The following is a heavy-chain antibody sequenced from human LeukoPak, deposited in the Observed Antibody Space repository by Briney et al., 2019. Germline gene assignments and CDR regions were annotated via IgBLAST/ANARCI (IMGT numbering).Heavy chain of an antibody. CDR3: ARDPYGSGSYYPFDY. J-gene: IGHJ4*02. CDR1: GYTFTSYG. CDR2: ISAYNGNT. V-gene: IGHV1-18*01. Sequence: GASVKVSCKASGYTFTSYGISWVRQAPGQGLEWMGWISAYNGNTNYAQKLQGRVTMTTDTSTSTAYMELRSLRSDDTAVYYCARDPYGSGSYYPFDYWGQGTLVTVSS. D-gene: IGHD3-10*01.